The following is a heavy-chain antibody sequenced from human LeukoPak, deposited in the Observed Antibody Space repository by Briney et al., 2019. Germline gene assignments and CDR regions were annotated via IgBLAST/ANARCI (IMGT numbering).Heavy chain of an antibody. CDR3: ARDEIAAAGTGYCYYGMDV. CDR1: GGSISSGGYY. Sequence: PSETLSLTCTVSGGSISSGGYYWSWIRQHPGKGLEWIGYIYYSGSTYYNPSLKSRVTISVDTSKNQFSLKLSSVTAADTAVYYCARDEIAAAGTGYCYYGMDVWGQGTTATVSS. J-gene: IGHJ6*02. CDR2: IYYSGST. V-gene: IGHV4-31*03. D-gene: IGHD6-13*01.